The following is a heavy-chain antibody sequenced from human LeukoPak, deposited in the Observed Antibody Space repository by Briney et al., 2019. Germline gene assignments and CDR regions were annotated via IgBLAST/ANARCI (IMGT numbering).Heavy chain of an antibody. CDR2: INPNSGGT. Sequence: ASVKGSCKASGYTFTSYGISWVRQAPGQGLEWMGWINPNSGGTNYAQKFQGRVTMTRDTSISTAYMELSRLRSDDTAVYYCASDVDTAMAHLDAFDIWGQGTMVTVSS. D-gene: IGHD5-18*01. CDR1: GYTFTSYG. V-gene: IGHV1-2*02. J-gene: IGHJ3*02. CDR3: ASDVDTAMAHLDAFDI.